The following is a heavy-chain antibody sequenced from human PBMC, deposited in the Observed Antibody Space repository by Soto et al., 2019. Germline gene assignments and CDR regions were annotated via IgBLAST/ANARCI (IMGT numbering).Heavy chain of an antibody. CDR2: ISAYNGNT. Sequence: QVQLVQSGAEVKKPGASVKVSCKASGYTFTSYGISWVRQAPGQGLEWMGWISAYNGNTNYAQKLQGRVTMTTDTSTSTADRELRSLRSDDTAVYYCARDEYPYYYDSIVGDYWGQGTLVTVSS. D-gene: IGHD3-22*01. V-gene: IGHV1-18*01. J-gene: IGHJ4*02. CDR1: GYTFTSYG. CDR3: ARDEYPYYYDSIVGDY.